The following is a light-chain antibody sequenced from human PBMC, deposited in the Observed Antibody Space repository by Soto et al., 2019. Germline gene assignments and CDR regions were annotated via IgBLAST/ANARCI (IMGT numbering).Light chain of an antibody. Sequence: DIPMTQSPSSLSASVGDRVTITCRASQSISNYLNWYQQKPGKAPKLLIYTASSLQSGVPSRFSGSGSGTDFTLTISSLQPEDFATYFCQQSSRTPWTFGQGTKVEIK. V-gene: IGKV1-39*01. CDR2: TAS. CDR3: QQSSRTPWT. CDR1: QSISNY. J-gene: IGKJ1*01.